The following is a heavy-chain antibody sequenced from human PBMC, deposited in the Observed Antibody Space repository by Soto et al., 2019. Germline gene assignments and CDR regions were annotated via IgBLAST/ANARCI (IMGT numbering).Heavy chain of an antibody. Sequence: GGSLRLSCLASGFTFSDFAMTWVRHVPGRGLEWVASLGGAGGSTYYAESVRGRFSISRDNSQNTLFLQMKRLTVDDTAIYYCAAPRDEYGSGVSWFTYGMDIWGQGTTVTVSS. CDR3: AAPRDEYGSGVSWFTYGMDI. V-gene: IGHV3-23*01. CDR1: GFTFSDFA. D-gene: IGHD3-10*01. J-gene: IGHJ6*02. CDR2: LGGAGGST.